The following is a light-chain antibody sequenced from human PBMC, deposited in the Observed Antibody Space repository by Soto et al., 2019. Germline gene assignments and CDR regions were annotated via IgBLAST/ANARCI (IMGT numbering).Light chain of an antibody. V-gene: IGLV1-51*01. CDR1: SSNIGSNY. CDR3: GTWDSSLSAGV. J-gene: IGLJ2*01. Sequence: QSALTQPPSVSAAPGQKVTISCSGSSSNIGSNYVSWYQQLPGTAPKLLIYDDNKRPSGIPDRFSGFKSGTSATLGITGLQTGDEADYYCGTWDSSLSAGVFGGGTKLTVL. CDR2: DDN.